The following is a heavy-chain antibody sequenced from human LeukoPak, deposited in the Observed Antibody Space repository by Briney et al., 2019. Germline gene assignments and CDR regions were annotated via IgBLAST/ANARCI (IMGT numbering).Heavy chain of an antibody. CDR3: AKRHTTGWFYLDY. CDR1: GFTFKTYA. V-gene: IGHV3-23*01. CDR2: ISDSGGSS. J-gene: IGHJ4*02. D-gene: IGHD6-19*01. Sequence: GGSLRLSCVVSGFTFKTYAMSWVRQAPGKGLEWVSGISDSGGSSFYADSVKGRFSISRDNSKNTLFLQMNSLRAEDTALYYCAKRHTTGWFYLDYWGQGTLVTVSS.